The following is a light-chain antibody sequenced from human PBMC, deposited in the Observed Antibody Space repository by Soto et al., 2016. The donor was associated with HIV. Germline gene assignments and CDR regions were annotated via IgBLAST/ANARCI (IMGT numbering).Light chain of an antibody. Sequence: SYELTQSPSVSVAPGETARITCGGSDLASRTVHWYQQKTGQAPILVVYDDKDRPSGTPERFSGSSSGDTATLTISRVEAGDEADYYCQVWDTSGDQAVFGGGTKVTVL. J-gene: IGLJ2*01. CDR3: QVWDTSGDQAV. V-gene: IGLV3-21*02. CDR1: DLASRT. CDR2: DDK.